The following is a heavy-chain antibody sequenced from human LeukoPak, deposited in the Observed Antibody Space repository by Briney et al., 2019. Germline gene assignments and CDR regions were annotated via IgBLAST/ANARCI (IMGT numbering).Heavy chain of an antibody. J-gene: IGHJ3*01. CDR2: ISASGSGT. CDR1: GFTFNISA. D-gene: IGHD2-2*01. V-gene: IGHV3-23*01. Sequence: GGSLRLSCGASGFTFNISAINWVRQAPGKGLEWVSSISASGSGTFYADSVKGRFAISRDNSRNMVFLLTNTLRAEDTAIYYCAKVTTDCSSTSCFLPYAFDFWGQGTMAAVSS. CDR3: AKVTTDCSSTSCFLPYAFDF.